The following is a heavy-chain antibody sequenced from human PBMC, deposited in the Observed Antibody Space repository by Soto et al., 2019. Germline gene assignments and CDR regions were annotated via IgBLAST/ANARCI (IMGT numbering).Heavy chain of an antibody. Sequence: EVQLLESGGGLVQPGGSLRLSCAASGFTFSSYAMSWVRQAPGKGLEWVSAISGSGGSTYYADSVKGRVTISGDNSKNTLYLQMNSLRAEDTAVYYCAKGITIFGVVIPMDDYWGQGTLVTVSS. CDR1: GFTFSSYA. J-gene: IGHJ4*02. D-gene: IGHD3-3*01. V-gene: IGHV3-23*01. CDR3: AKGITIFGVVIPMDDY. CDR2: ISGSGGST.